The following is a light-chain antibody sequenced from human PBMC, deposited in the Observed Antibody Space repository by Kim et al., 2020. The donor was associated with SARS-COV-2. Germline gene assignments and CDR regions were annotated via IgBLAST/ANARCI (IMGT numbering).Light chain of an antibody. V-gene: IGKV3-15*01. Sequence: SPGEGATPSSRARKSVSNNLAWYQQKPGQAPRLLIYGASTRATDIPARFSGSGAGAEFTLTISSLQSEEFAVYYWQQYDNWPVTFGQGTKVEIK. CDR2: GAS. J-gene: IGKJ1*01. CDR1: KSVSNN. CDR3: QQYDNWPVT.